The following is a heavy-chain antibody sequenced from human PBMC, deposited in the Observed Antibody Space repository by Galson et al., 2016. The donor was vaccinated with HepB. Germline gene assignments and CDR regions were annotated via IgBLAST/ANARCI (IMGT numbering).Heavy chain of an antibody. J-gene: IGHJ6*03. CDR3: ARGDTPDYGDYASAYYYMDV. CDR2: INHSGST. Sequence: ETLSLTCAVYGGSFSGYYWSWIRQPPGKGLEWIGEINHSGSTNYNPSLKSRVTISVDTSKNQFSLKLSSVTAADTAVYYCARGDTPDYGDYASAYYYMDVWGKGTTVTVSS. D-gene: IGHD4-17*01. V-gene: IGHV4-34*01. CDR1: GGSFSGYY.